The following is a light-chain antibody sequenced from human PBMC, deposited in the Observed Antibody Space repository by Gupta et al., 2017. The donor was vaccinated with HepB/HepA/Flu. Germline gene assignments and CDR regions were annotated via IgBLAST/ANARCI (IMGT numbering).Light chain of an antibody. CDR2: WAS. CDR1: QSVLYSSNHKHY. CDR3: QQNNCSSLT. J-gene: IGKJ1*01. V-gene: IGKV4-1*01. Sequence: DIVMTQSPDSLAVSLGERATINCKSSQSVLYSSNHKHYLAWYQQKPGPPPKLLIDWASTRECGVPDCCSGRGSGKDFTITISRVQAEDVAVYYWQQNNCSSLTFGRGTKVEIK.